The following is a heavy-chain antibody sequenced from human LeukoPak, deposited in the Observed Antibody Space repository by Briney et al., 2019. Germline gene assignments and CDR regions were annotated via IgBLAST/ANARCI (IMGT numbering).Heavy chain of an antibody. D-gene: IGHD5-12*01. CDR1: GFTFSSYA. CDR3: AKDRRFGGYDTKYNWFDP. CDR2: ISGSGGST. Sequence: HPGGSLRLSCAASGFTFSSYAMSWVRQAPGKGLEWVSAISGSGGSTYYADSVKGRFTISRDNSKNTLYLQMNSLRAEDTAVYYCAKDRRFGGYDTKYNWFDPWGQGTLVTVSS. J-gene: IGHJ5*02. V-gene: IGHV3-23*01.